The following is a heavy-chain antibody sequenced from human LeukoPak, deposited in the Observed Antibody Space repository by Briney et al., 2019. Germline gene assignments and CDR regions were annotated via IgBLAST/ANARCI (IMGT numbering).Heavy chain of an antibody. D-gene: IGHD2-2*01. CDR1: GFTVSSNY. Sequence: PGGSLRLSCAASGFTVSSNYMSWVRQAPGKGLEWVSVIYSGGSTYYADSVKGRFTISRDNSKNTLYLQMNSLRAEDTAVYYCAREIVVVPAAGTNNWFDPWGQGTLVTVSS. CDR2: IYSGGST. CDR3: AREIVVVPAAGTNNWFDP. J-gene: IGHJ5*02. V-gene: IGHV3-53*01.